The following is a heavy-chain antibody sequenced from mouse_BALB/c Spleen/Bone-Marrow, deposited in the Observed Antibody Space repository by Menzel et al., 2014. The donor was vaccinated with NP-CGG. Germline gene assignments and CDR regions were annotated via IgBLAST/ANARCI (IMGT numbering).Heavy chain of an antibody. D-gene: IGHD2-10*02. Sequence: EVKLMESGGGLVKPGGSLKLSCAASEFTFSGYAMSWVRQTPEKRLEWVASISSGGSTYYPDSVKGRFTISRDNARNILYLQMSSLRSEDTAMYYCAREEYGQKVYAMDYWGQGTSVTVSS. J-gene: IGHJ4*01. CDR2: ISSGGST. CDR3: AREEYGQKVYAMDY. CDR1: EFTFSGYA. V-gene: IGHV5-6-5*01.